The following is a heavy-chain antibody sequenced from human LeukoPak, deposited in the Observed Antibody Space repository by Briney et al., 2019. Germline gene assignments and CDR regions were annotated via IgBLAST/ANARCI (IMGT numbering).Heavy chain of an antibody. CDR3: AKDRRYFDWLYAGDYFVY. J-gene: IGHJ4*02. D-gene: IGHD3-9*01. CDR2: ISYDGSNK. CDR1: GFTFSSYG. Sequence: GRSLRLSCAASGFTFSSYGMHWVRQAPGKGLEWVAVISYDGSNKYYADSVKGRFTISRDNSKNTLYLQMNSLRAEDTAVYYCAKDRRYFDWLYAGDYFVYWGQGTLVTVSS. V-gene: IGHV3-30*18.